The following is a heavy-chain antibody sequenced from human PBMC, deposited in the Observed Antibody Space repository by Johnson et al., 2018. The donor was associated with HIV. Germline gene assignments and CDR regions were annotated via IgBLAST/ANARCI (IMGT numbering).Heavy chain of an antibody. V-gene: IGHV3-13*01. CDR2: IGTAGDT. D-gene: IGHD1-26*01. J-gene: IGHJ3*02. CDR1: GFTFSSYD. CDR3: GSREWELHAFDI. Sequence: EVQLVESGGGLVQPGGSLRLSCAASGFTFSSYDMHWVRQATGKGLEWVSAIGTAGDTYYPGSVTGRFTISRENAKNSLYLQMNSLRAGDTAVYYCGSREWELHAFDIWGQGTMVTVSS.